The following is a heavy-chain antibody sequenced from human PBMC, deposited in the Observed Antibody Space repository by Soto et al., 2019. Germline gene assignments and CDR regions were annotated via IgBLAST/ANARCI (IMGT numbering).Heavy chain of an antibody. CDR3: ARSARGPLVWDDFDY. Sequence: SVKVSCKASGGTFSSYAISWVRQAPGQGLEWMGGIIPIFGTANYAQKFQGRVTITADESTSTAYMELSSLRSEDTAVYYCARSARGPLVWDDFDYWGQGTLVTV. CDR1: GGTFSSYA. J-gene: IGHJ4*02. V-gene: IGHV1-69*13. CDR2: IIPIFGTA. D-gene: IGHD3-16*01.